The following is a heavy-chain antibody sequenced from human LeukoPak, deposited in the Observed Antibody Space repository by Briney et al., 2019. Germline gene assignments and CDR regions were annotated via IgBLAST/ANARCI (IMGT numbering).Heavy chain of an antibody. CDR3: ARDEYASSPGYFDY. J-gene: IGHJ4*02. Sequence: GGSLRLSCAASGFTFSSYSMNWVRQAPGKGLEWVSCISSSGSYIYYADSVKGRFTISRDNAKNSLYLQMNSLRAEDTAVYYCARDEYASSPGYFDYWAQGTLVTVSS. CDR2: ISSSGSYI. CDR1: GFTFSSYS. V-gene: IGHV3-21*01. D-gene: IGHD6-6*01.